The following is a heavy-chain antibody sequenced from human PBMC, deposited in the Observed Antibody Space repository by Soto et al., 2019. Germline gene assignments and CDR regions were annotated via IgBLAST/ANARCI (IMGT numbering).Heavy chain of an antibody. V-gene: IGHV4-31*03. CDR1: GGSISSGGYY. CDR2: IYYSGST. D-gene: IGHD2-15*01. J-gene: IGHJ6*02. CDR3: ARYCSGGSCSMAFDHYYYGMDV. Sequence: PSETLSLTCTVSGGSISSGGYYWSWIRQHPGKGLEWIGYIYYSGSTYYNPSLKSRVTISVDTSKNQFSLKLSSVTAADTAVYYCARYCSGGSCSMAFDHYYYGMDVWGQGTTVTVSS.